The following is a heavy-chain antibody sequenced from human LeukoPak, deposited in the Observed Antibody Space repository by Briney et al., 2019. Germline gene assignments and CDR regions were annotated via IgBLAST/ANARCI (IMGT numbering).Heavy chain of an antibody. V-gene: IGHV4-59*01. Sequence: SETLSLTCTVSGGSISSCYWSWIRQPPGKGLEWIGYIYYSGSTNYNPSLKSRVTISVDTSKNQFSLKLSSVTAADTAVYYCARQYYYDSSGYVNAFDIWGQGTMVTVSS. CDR2: IYYSGST. CDR3: ARQYYYDSSGYVNAFDI. J-gene: IGHJ3*02. CDR1: GGSISSCY. D-gene: IGHD3-22*01.